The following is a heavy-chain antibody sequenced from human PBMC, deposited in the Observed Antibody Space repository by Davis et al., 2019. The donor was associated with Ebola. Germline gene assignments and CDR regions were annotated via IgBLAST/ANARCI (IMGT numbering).Heavy chain of an antibody. CDR3: ASGFTINYYYYGMDV. V-gene: IGHV1-2*06. D-gene: IGHD1-14*01. Sequence: ASVKVSCKASGYTFTGYYMHWVRQAPGQGLEWMGRINPNSGGTNYAQKFQGRVTMTRATSISTAYMELSRLRSDDTAVYYCASGFTINYYYYGMDVWGKGTTVTVSS. CDR1: GYTFTGYY. J-gene: IGHJ6*04. CDR2: INPNSGGT.